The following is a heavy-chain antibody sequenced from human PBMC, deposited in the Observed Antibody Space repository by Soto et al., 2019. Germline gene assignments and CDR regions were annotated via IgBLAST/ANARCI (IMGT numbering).Heavy chain of an antibody. Sequence: PSETLSLTCTVSGGSISSYYWSWIRQPPGKGLEWIGYIYYSGSTNYNPSLKSRVTISVDTSKNQFSLKLSSVTAADTAVYYCARDRLAAAEYYYNYYGMDVWGQGTTVTVS. V-gene: IGHV4-59*01. CDR3: ARDRLAAAEYYYNYYGMDV. CDR1: GGSISSYY. CDR2: IYYSGST. D-gene: IGHD6-13*01. J-gene: IGHJ6*02.